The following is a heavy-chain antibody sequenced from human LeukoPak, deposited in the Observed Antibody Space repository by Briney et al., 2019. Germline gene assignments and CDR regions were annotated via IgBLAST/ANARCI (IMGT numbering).Heavy chain of an antibody. D-gene: IGHD4-17*01. CDR3: ARETTVTHFDY. J-gene: IGHJ4*02. Sequence: GRSLRLSCAASGFTFSSYGMHWVRQAPGKGLEWVAVIWYDGSNKYYADSVKGRFTISRDNSKNTLYLQMNSLRAEDTAVYYCARETTVTHFDYWGQGTLVTVSS. CDR1: GFTFSSYG. CDR2: IWYDGSNK. V-gene: IGHV3-33*01.